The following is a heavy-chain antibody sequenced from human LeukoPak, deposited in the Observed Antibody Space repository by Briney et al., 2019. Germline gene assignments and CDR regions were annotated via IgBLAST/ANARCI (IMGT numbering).Heavy chain of an antibody. CDR3: ARADILTGYYYFDY. CDR2: IYYSGST. V-gene: IGHV4-30-4*01. Sequence: SETLSLTCTVSGGSISSGDYYWSWIRQPPGKSLEWIGYIYYSGSTYYNPSLKSRVTISVDTSKNQFSLKLSSVTAADTAVYYCARADILTGYYYFDYWGQGTLVTVSS. D-gene: IGHD3-9*01. J-gene: IGHJ4*02. CDR1: GGSISSGDYY.